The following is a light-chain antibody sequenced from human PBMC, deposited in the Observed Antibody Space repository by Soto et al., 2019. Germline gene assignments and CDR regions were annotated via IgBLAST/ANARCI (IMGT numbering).Light chain of an antibody. CDR2: GAF. CDR1: QTVRGEY. CDR3: QQFASRTWT. J-gene: IGKJ1*01. V-gene: IGKV3-20*01. Sequence: IVLRQSPGTPSLSPGERATVSCRASQTVRGEYLAWYQQKRGQPPRLIIYGAFNRAGGIPDRFSGSVSGTDGTLTISRLENEDGAVYYCQQFASRTWTFGQGTKVDIK.